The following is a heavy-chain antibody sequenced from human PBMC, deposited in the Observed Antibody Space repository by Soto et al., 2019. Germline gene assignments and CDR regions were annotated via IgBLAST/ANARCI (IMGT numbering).Heavy chain of an antibody. V-gene: IGHV2-5*02. CDR2: IDCDDDK. J-gene: IGHJ6*03. Sequence: TLSLPRTFSGFSLSTSGVGVGWIRQPPGKSLDRPGLIDCDDDKRYSPSLKSRLTITEDTSKNQVVLTMTNMDPVDTATYYCAHSDVAARLKGYYMDVWGKGTTVTVSS. D-gene: IGHD6-6*01. CDR1: GFSLSTSGVG. CDR3: AHSDVAARLKGYYMDV.